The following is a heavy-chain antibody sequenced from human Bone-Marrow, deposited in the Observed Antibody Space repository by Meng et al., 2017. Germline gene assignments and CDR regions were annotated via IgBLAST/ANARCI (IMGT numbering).Heavy chain of an antibody. Sequence: GESLKISCAASGFTFSDYYMSWIRQAPGKGLEWVSYISSSGSTIYYADSVKGRFTISRDNAKNSLYLQMNSLRAEGTAVYYCARVKVGALRNNWFDPWGQGTLVTVSS. CDR1: GFTFSDYY. D-gene: IGHD1-26*01. J-gene: IGHJ5*02. CDR3: ARVKVGALRNNWFDP. V-gene: IGHV3-11*01. CDR2: ISSSGSTI.